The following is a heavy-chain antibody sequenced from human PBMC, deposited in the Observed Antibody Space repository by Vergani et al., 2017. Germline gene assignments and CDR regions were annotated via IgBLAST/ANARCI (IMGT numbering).Heavy chain of an antibody. J-gene: IGHJ3*02. Sequence: QVQLQESGPGLVRPSQTLSPSCTVSGGSISSGSYYWSWFRQPAGKGLEWIGRFYTGGGTSYNPSLKSRVTISVDTSKNQFSLKLSSVTAADTAVYYCARNPYCGGDCYSDAFDIWGQGTMVTVSS. CDR3: ARNPYCGGDCYSDAFDI. CDR2: FYTGGGT. D-gene: IGHD2-21*02. V-gene: IGHV4-61*02. CDR1: GGSISSGSYY.